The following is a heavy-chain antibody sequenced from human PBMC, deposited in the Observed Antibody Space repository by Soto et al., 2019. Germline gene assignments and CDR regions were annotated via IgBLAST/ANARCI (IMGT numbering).Heavy chain of an antibody. V-gene: IGHV4-59*01. CDR2: IYYSGST. D-gene: IGHD1-26*01. CDR1: GGSISSYY. J-gene: IGHJ3*02. CDR3: ARSESAGGFAFDI. Sequence: PSETLSLTCTVSGGSISSYYWSWIRQPPGKGLEWIGYIYYSGSTNYNPSLKSRVTISVDTSKNQFSLKLSSVTAADTAVYYCARSESAGGFAFDIWGQGTMVTVSS.